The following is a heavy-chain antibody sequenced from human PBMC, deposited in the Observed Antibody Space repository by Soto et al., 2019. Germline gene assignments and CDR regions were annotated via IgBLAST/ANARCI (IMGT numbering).Heavy chain of an antibody. CDR3: ARDREADYIWGSRGPDAFGI. CDR1: GFTFSSYG. J-gene: IGHJ3*02. Sequence: GGSLRLSCAASGFTFSSYGMHWVRQAPGKGLEWVAVIWYDGSNKYYADSVKGRFTISRDNSKNTLYLQMNSLRAEDTAVYYCARDREADYIWGSRGPDAFGIWGQGTMVTVSS. CDR2: IWYDGSNK. D-gene: IGHD3-16*01. V-gene: IGHV3-33*01.